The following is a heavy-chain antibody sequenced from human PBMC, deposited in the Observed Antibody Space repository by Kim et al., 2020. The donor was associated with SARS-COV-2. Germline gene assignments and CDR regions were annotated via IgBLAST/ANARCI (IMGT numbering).Heavy chain of an antibody. D-gene: IGHD2-2*01. CDR2: INTNTGNP. V-gene: IGHV7-4-1*02. J-gene: IGHJ3*02. CDR3: ARILQKWTYRNGVVDAFDI. Sequence: ASVKVSCKASGYSFPRYAMNWVRQAPGQGLEGMGWINTNTGNPTYAQGFTGRFVFSLDTSVSTAYLQISSLKAADTAVYYCARILQKWTYRNGVVDAFDI. CDR1: GYSFPRYA.